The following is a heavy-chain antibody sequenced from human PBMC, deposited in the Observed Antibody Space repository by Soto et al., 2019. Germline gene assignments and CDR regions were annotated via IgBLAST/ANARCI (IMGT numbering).Heavy chain of an antibody. D-gene: IGHD6-13*01. CDR3: ARCSGWYGQCYFDC. CDR2: LYSDGRT. CDR1: GFIVSSSY. V-gene: IGHV3-53*02. Sequence: DVQLVETGGGLIQPGRSLRLSCAASGFIVSSSYMSWVRQAPGKGLEWVSVLYSDGRTYYADSVKGRFTISRDNSKNTLYLQMNSLSAEDTAVYYCARCSGWYGQCYFDCWGQGTLVTVSS. J-gene: IGHJ4*02.